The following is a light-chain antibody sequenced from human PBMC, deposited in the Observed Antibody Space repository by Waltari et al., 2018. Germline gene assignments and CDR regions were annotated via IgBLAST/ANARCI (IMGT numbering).Light chain of an antibody. CDR3: SSYTTSSTLRYV. V-gene: IGLV2-14*01. Sequence: QSALTQPASVSGSPGQSITISCPVTCRAVGGYTYVPWYKQHTGKAPKLMIYAVTNRSSGVSNRFSGSKSGNTASLTISGLQAEDEADYYCSSYTTSSTLRYVFGTGTKVTVL. CDR1: CRAVGGYTY. J-gene: IGLJ1*01. CDR2: AVT.